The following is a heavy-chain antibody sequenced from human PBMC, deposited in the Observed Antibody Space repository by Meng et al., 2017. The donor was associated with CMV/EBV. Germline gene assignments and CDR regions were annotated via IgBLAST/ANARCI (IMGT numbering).Heavy chain of an antibody. J-gene: IGHJ4*02. Sequence: GESLKISCAASGFTFSSYGMHWVRQAPGKGLEWVAFIRYDGSNKYYADSVKGRFTISRDNAKNTLYLQMNSLRAEDTAVYYCARDGYYYDSSGYYQVPFDYWGQGTLVTVSS. CDR3: ARDGYYYDSSGYYQVPFDY. D-gene: IGHD3-22*01. CDR2: IRYDGSNK. V-gene: IGHV3-30*02. CDR1: GFTFSSYG.